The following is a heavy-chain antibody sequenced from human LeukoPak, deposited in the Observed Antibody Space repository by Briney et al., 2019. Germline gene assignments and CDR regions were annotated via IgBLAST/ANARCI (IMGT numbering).Heavy chain of an antibody. Sequence: ASVKVSCKASGGTFSSYAISWVRQAPGQGLEWMGGLIPIFGTANYAQKFQGRVTITADESTSTAYMELSSLRSEDTAVYYCARVVVAATTYWFDPWGQGTLVTVSS. J-gene: IGHJ5*02. CDR1: GGTFSSYA. CDR2: LIPIFGTA. D-gene: IGHD2-15*01. V-gene: IGHV1-69*01. CDR3: ARVVVAATTYWFDP.